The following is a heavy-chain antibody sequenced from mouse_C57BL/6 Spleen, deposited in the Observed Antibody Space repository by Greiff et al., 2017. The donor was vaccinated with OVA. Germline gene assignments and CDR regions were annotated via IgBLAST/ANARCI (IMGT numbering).Heavy chain of an antibody. J-gene: IGHJ2*01. Sequence: QVQLKQPGAELVRPGSSVKLSCKASGYTFTSYWMHWVKQRPIQGLEWIGNIDPSDSETHYNQKFKDKATLTVDKSSSTAYMQLSSLTSEDSSVYYCASSYYYGSSYYFDYWGQGTTLTVSS. CDR1: GYTFTSYW. CDR3: ASSYYYGSSYYFDY. D-gene: IGHD1-1*01. V-gene: IGHV1-52*01. CDR2: IDPSDSET.